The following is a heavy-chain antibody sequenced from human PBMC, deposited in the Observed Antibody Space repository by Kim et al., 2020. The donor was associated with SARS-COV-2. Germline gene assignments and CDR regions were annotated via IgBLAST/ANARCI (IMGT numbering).Heavy chain of an antibody. CDR3: ASGHNEVLPSPILGLVPYYFSYYMDV. Sequence: SETLSLTCAVYGGSFSGDQLNWIRQPPGKGLEWIGEINHNGGTNFNPFLKSRVSMSVDTSKNQFSLRLTSVTAADTAVYYCASGHNEVLPSPILGLVPYYFSYYMDVGGKGTTVTVFS. J-gene: IGHJ6*03. V-gene: IGHV4-34*01. CDR2: INHNGGT. D-gene: IGHD2-2*02. CDR1: GGSFSGDQ.